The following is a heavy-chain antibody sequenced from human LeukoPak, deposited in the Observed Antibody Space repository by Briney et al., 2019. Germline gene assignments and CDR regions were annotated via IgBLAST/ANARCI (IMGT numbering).Heavy chain of an antibody. Sequence: ASVKVSCKPSGHTFIDHYLHWVRQAPGQGLESMGWIDPDTGDTNYPQKFQGRLTMTRDTSSSTAYMELNRLRSDDTAVYYCARAGHNSDSGGYDFWGLGTLVTVSS. J-gene: IGHJ4*02. CDR1: GHTFIDHY. D-gene: IGHD3-22*01. CDR3: ARAGHNSDSGGYDF. V-gene: IGHV1-2*02. CDR2: IDPDTGDT.